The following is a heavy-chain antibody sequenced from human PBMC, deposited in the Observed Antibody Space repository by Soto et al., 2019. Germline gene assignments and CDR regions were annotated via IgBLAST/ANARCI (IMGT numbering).Heavy chain of an antibody. CDR3: AKAPRVHCTGATCYPFDS. V-gene: IGHV3-23*01. J-gene: IGHJ4*02. D-gene: IGHD2-15*01. Sequence: AGALRLSCETSGFAFSAYAMNWVRQAPGKGLEGVSSLTGGDRSDTYYAGSVKGRFTISRDNSKNTLYLQVNSLRAEDTAMYYSAKAPRVHCTGATCYPFDSWGKGTMVTASS. CDR1: GFAFSAYA. CDR2: LTGGDRSDT.